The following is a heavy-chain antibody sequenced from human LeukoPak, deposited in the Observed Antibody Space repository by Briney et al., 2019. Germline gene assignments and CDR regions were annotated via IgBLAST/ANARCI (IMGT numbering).Heavy chain of an antibody. J-gene: IGHJ4*02. CDR2: IRYDGSNK. D-gene: IGHD3-10*01. V-gene: IGHV3-30*02. CDR3: ARDLRLYYYGSGSRSPPGY. Sequence: PGGSLRLSCAASGFTFSSYGMHWVRQAPGKGLEWVAFIRYDGSNKYYADSVKGRFTISRDNAKNSLYLQMNSLRAEDTAVYYCARDLRLYYYGSGSRSPPGYWGQGTLVTVSS. CDR1: GFTFSSYG.